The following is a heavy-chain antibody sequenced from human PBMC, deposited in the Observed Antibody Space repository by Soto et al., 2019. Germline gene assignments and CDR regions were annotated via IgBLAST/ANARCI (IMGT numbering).Heavy chain of an antibody. V-gene: IGHV4-34*01. Sequence: SETLSLTCAVYGGSFSGYYWSWIRQPPGKGLEWIGEINHSGSTNYNPSLKSRVTISVDTSKNQFSLKLSSVTAADTAVYYCARGYGYGDYYYYYYMDVWGKGTTVTVSS. J-gene: IGHJ6*03. CDR2: INHSGST. D-gene: IGHD5-12*01. CDR3: ARGYGYGDYYYYYYMDV. CDR1: GGSFSGYY.